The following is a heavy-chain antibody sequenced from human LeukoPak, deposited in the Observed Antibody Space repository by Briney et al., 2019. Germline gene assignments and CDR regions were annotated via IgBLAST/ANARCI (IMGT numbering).Heavy chain of an antibody. CDR3: AGTYYDFWSGTGLFDY. Sequence: GGSLRLSCAASGFTFSDYYMSWIRQAPGKGLEWVSYISSSGSTIYYADSVKGRFTISRDNAKNSLYLQMNSLRAEDTAVYYCAGTYYDFWSGTGLFDYWGQGTLVTVSS. J-gene: IGHJ4*02. V-gene: IGHV3-11*04. D-gene: IGHD3-3*01. CDR1: GFTFSDYY. CDR2: ISSSGSTI.